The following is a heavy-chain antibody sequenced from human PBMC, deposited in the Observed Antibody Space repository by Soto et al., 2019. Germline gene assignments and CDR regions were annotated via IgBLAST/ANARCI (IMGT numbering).Heavy chain of an antibody. CDR3: ALTTARTIYY. J-gene: IGHJ4*02. V-gene: IGHV3-7*05. Sequence: GGSLRLSCAASGFIFSSHWMTWVRQAPGKGLEWVANIKQDGSEKYYVDSVRGRFTISRDNAENSVYLQMNSLRAEDTAVFYCALTTARTIYYWGQGTLVTVSS. CDR2: IKQDGSEK. CDR1: GFIFSSHW. D-gene: IGHD4-17*01.